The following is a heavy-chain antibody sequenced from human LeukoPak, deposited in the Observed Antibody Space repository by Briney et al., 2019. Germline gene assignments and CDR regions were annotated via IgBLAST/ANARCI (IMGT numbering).Heavy chain of an antibody. CDR2: ISYDGSKK. D-gene: IGHD3-10*01. J-gene: IGHJ4*02. V-gene: IGHV3-30*04. CDR3: AKGSGYDGSGSYLDY. CDR1: GFTFSSYI. Sequence: AGASLRLSCAASGFTFSSYIMHWVRQAPGKGLEWVAVISYDGSKKYYADSVKGRFTISRDNSKNTLYLQMNSLRREDTAVYYCAKGSGYDGSGSYLDYWGQGTLVTVS.